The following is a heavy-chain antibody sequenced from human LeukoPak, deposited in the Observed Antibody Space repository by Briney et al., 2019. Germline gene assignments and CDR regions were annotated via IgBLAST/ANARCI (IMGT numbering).Heavy chain of an antibody. CDR1: GGTFSSYA. J-gene: IGHJ6*04. CDR3: ASGWFGELWDYYYGMDV. CDR2: IIPIFGTA. Sequence: SVKVSCKASGGTFSSYAISWVRQAPGQGLEWMGGIIPIFGTANYAQKFQGRVTITADESTSTAYMELSSLRSEDTAVYYCASGWFGELWDYYYGMDVWGKGTTVTVSS. V-gene: IGHV1-69*13. D-gene: IGHD3-10*01.